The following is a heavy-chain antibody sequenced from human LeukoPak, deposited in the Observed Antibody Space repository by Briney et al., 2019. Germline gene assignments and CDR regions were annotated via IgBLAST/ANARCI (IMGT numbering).Heavy chain of an antibody. CDR1: GYTFTSYD. Sequence: ASVKVSCKASGYTFTSYDINWVRQATGQGLEWMGWMNPNSVNTGYAQKFQGRVTTTRNTSISTAYMELSSLRSEDTAVYYCATPTQLYYYYGMDVWGQGTTVTVSS. J-gene: IGHJ6*02. CDR2: MNPNSVNT. D-gene: IGHD1-1*01. V-gene: IGHV1-8*01. CDR3: ATPTQLYYYYGMDV.